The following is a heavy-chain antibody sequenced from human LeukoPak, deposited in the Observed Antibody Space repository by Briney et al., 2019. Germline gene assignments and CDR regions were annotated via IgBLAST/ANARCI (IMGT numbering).Heavy chain of an antibody. D-gene: IGHD2-21*02. J-gene: IGHJ6*02. V-gene: IGHV1-69*01. CDR2: IIPIFGTA. CDR1: GGTFSSYA. CDR3: ARAKLSIVVVTATSELDV. Sequence: SVKVSCKASGGTFSSYAISWVRQAPGQGLEWMGGIIPIFGTANYAQKFQGRVTITVDESTSTAYMELSSLRSEDTAVYYCARAKLSIVVVTATSELDVWGQGTTVTVSS.